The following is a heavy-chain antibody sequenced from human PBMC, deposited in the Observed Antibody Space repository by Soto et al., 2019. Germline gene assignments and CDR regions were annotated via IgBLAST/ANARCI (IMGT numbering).Heavy chain of an antibody. CDR1: GFIFSDYA. J-gene: IGHJ4*02. D-gene: IGHD6-19*01. CDR3: ARDPPPYFSGGWYAYFDY. CDR2: ITSSGSST. V-gene: IGHV3-23*01. Sequence: GGSLRLSCAASGFIFSDYAMTWVRQTPGKGLEWVSAITSSGSSTYFADSLKGRITISRDNSKNTLSLQMDSLRVEDTAVYYCARDPPPYFSGGWYAYFDYWGQGALLTVSS.